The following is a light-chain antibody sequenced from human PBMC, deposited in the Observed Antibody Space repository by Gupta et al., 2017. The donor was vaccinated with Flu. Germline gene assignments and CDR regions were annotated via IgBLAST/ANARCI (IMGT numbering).Light chain of an antibody. V-gene: IGKV2-28*01. J-gene: IGKJ1*01. Sequence: EIVMTQSPLSLPVTPGEPASISCRSSQRVLHTHGYNYLDWYLQKPGQSPQLLIYLGSNRASGVPDRFSGSGSGTEFTLTISRVEAEDVGVYYCMQALQTPWTFGQGTKVEIK. CDR3: MQALQTPWT. CDR2: LGS. CDR1: QRVLHTHGYNY.